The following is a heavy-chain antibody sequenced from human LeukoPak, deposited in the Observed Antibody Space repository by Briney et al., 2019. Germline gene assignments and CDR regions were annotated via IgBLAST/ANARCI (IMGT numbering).Heavy chain of an antibody. J-gene: IGHJ4*02. Sequence: PGGSLRLSCAGSGGIFSGSAIHWVRQASGKGLEWVGRIKNKANSYATAFAVWVKGRFTISRDDSKNTGYLQMNSLKIEDTAMYYCTRLDSGSFSFDFWGQGSLVTVSS. CDR2: IKNKANSYAT. D-gene: IGHD1-26*01. CDR3: TRLDSGSFSFDF. V-gene: IGHV3-73*01. CDR1: GGIFSGSA.